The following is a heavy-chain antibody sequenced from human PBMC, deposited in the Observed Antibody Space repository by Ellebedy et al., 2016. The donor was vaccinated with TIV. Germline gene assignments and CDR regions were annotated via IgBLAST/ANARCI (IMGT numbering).Heavy chain of an antibody. CDR2: IIPIFGTA. J-gene: IGHJ3*02. CDR3: AVYDSSGYGPVIFSAFDI. D-gene: IGHD3-22*01. CDR1: GGTFSSYA. Sequence: SVNVSCXASGGTFSSYAIRWVRQAPRQGLEWMGGIIPIFGTANYAQKFQGRVTINADESTSTAYMELSSLRSEDTAVYYCAVYDSSGYGPVIFSAFDIWGQGTMVTASS. V-gene: IGHV1-69*13.